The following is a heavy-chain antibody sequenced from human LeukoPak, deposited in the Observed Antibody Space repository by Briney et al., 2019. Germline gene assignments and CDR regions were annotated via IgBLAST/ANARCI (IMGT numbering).Heavy chain of an antibody. Sequence: ASVKVSCKASGYTFTGYYMYWVRQAPGQGLEWMGWINPNSGGTNYAQKFQGRVTMTRDTSISTAYMELSRLRSDDTAVYYCAREEGYCSVTSCSAPFDYWGQGTLVTVSS. D-gene: IGHD2-2*01. V-gene: IGHV1-2*02. CDR1: GYTFTGYY. J-gene: IGHJ4*02. CDR3: AREEGYCSVTSCSAPFDY. CDR2: INPNSGGT.